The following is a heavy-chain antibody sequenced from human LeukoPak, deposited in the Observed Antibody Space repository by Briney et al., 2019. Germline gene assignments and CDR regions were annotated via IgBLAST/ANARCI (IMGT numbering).Heavy chain of an antibody. V-gene: IGHV4-4*07. CDR3: ARAPLATVIHYFDY. CDR1: GGSISSYY. J-gene: IGHJ4*02. Sequence: PSETLSLTCTVSGGSISSYYWSWIRQPVGKELEWIGRIYTSGSTNYNPSLKSRVTISVDKSKNQFSLKLTSVTAADTAVYYCARAPLATVIHYFDYWGQGTLVTASS. D-gene: IGHD4-11*01. CDR2: IYTSGST.